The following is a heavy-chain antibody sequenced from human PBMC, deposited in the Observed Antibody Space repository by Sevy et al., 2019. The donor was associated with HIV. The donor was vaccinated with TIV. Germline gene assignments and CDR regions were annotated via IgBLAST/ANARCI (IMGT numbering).Heavy chain of an antibody. V-gene: IGHV3-30-3*01. Sequence: GGSLRLSCAASGFTFSSYAMHWVRQAPGKGLEWVAVISYDGSNKYCADSVKGRFTISRDNSKNTLYLQMNSLRAEDTAVYYCASLSIVGGEGAFDIWGQGTMVTVSS. CDR2: ISYDGSNK. CDR3: ASLSIVGGEGAFDI. J-gene: IGHJ3*02. CDR1: GFTFSSYA. D-gene: IGHD1-26*01.